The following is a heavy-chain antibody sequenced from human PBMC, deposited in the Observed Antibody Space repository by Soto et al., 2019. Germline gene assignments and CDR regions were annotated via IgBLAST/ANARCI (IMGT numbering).Heavy chain of an antibody. CDR1: GGSMSDFF. J-gene: IGHJ4*02. Sequence: SETLSLTCSVSGGSMSDFFWSWVRRPPGRGLEWIGYFSNRGRTDYNPSLRSRVSISADTSKNRFSLRLNSVTAADTAVYYCARHLGTGWNGFDYWGQGILVTVSS. CDR3: ARHLGTGWNGFDY. D-gene: IGHD6-19*01. V-gene: IGHV4-59*08. CDR2: FSNRGRT.